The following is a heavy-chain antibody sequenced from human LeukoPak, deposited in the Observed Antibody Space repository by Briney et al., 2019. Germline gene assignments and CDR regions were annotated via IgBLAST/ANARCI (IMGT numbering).Heavy chain of an antibody. J-gene: IGHJ4*02. D-gene: IGHD5-12*01. CDR2: IYYTGST. Sequence: SETLSLTCTVSGGSISTYYWSWIRQPPGKGLAWIGYIYYTGSTNYNPSLKSRVTISVDTSKNQFSLKLSSVTAAGTAVYYCARDRGDGYDYFWDYWGQGTLVTVSS. V-gene: IGHV4-59*01. CDR3: ARDRGDGYDYFWDY. CDR1: GGSISTYY.